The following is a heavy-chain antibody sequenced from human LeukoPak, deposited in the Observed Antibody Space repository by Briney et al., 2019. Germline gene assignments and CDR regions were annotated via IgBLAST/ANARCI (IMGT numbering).Heavy chain of an antibody. CDR3: ARDPLYDSSTHDAFDI. V-gene: IGHV1-69*13. Sequence: GASVKVSFKASGGTFSSYAISWVRQAPGQGLEWMGGIIPIFGTANYAQKFQGRVTITADESTSTAYMELSSLRSEDTAVYYCARDPLYDSSTHDAFDIWGQGTMATVSS. CDR2: IIPIFGTA. CDR1: GGTFSSYA. J-gene: IGHJ3*02. D-gene: IGHD3-22*01.